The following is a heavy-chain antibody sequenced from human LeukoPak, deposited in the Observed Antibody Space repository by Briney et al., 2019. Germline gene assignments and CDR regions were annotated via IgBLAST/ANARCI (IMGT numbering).Heavy chain of an antibody. Sequence: SETLSLTCTVSGGSISSYYWSWIRQPPGKGLEWIGYIYYSGSTNYNPSLKSRVTISVDTSKNQFSLKLSSVTAADTAVYYCARQGSGNYLSPVNYWGQGTLVTVSS. D-gene: IGHD1-26*01. J-gene: IGHJ4*02. CDR3: ARQGSGNYLSPVNY. CDR1: GGSISSYY. CDR2: IYYSGST. V-gene: IGHV4-59*08.